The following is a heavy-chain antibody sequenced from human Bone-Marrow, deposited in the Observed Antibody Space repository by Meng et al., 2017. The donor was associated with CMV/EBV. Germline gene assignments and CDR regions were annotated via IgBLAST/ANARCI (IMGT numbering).Heavy chain of an antibody. CDR2: ISSSSSNI. Sequence: GGSLRLSCAASGFTFSSYEMNWVRQAPGKGLEWVSYISSSSSNIYYADSVKGRFTISRDNAKNSLYLQMNSLRAEDTAVYYCARDPKDHYGVDVWGQGTMVTGSS. CDR1: GFTFSSYE. V-gene: IGHV3-48*03. CDR3: ARDPKDHYGVDV. J-gene: IGHJ6*01.